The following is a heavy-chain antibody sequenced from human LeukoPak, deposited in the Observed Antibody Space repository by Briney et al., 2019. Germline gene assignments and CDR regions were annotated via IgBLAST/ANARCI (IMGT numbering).Heavy chain of an antibody. D-gene: IGHD5-18*01. CDR2: INPNSGDT. Sequence: ASVKVSCKASGYTFTGYYMHWVRQAPGQGLEWMGWINPNSGDTHYAQKFQGRVTMTRDTSISTAYMELSRLRSDDTAVYYCARDQGRGYSYGLYYFDCWGQGTLVTVSS. CDR3: ARDQGRGYSYGLYYFDC. V-gene: IGHV1-2*02. J-gene: IGHJ4*02. CDR1: GYTFTGYY.